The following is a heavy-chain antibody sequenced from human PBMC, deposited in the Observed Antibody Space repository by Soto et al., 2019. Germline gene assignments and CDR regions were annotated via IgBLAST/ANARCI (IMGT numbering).Heavy chain of an antibody. CDR1: GGTFSSYA. CDR2: IIPIFGTA. CDR3: ARSHITMVRVVIETDAFDI. V-gene: IGHV1-69*01. D-gene: IGHD3-10*01. J-gene: IGHJ3*02. Sequence: QVQLVQSGAEVKKPGSSVKVSCKASGGTFSSYAISWVRQAPGQGLEWMGGIIPIFGTANYAQKFQGRVTITADESTSTAYMELSSLRSEDTAVYYCARSHITMVRVVIETDAFDIWGQGTMVTVSS.